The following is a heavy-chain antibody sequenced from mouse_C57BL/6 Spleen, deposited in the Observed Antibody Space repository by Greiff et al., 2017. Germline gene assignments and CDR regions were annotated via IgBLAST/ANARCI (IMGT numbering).Heavy chain of an antibody. CDR3: AGKFYDDYDDGSWFAC. Sequence: QVQLQQPGTELVKPGASVKLSCKASGYTFTSYWMHWVKQRPGQGLEWIGNINPSNGGTNYNEKFKSKATLTVDKSTSTAYMQLSSLTSGDSAVEYCAGKFYDDYDDGSWFACWGQGTLVTVSA. CDR1: GYTFTSYW. CDR2: INPSNGGT. J-gene: IGHJ3*01. V-gene: IGHV1-53*01. D-gene: IGHD2-4*01.